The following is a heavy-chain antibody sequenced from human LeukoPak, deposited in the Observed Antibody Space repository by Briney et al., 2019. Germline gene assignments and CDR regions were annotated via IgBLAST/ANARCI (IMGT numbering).Heavy chain of an antibody. CDR1: GFTFSSYG. D-gene: IGHD3-22*01. Sequence: GGSLRLSCAASGFTFSSYGMHWVRQAPGKGLERVAFIRDDGSNKYYADSVKGRFTISRDNSKNTLYLQMNSLRAEDTAVYYCAKDFGYYDSNLGSWGQGNLVTVSS. J-gene: IGHJ4*02. CDR2: IRDDGSNK. CDR3: AKDFGYYDSNLGS. V-gene: IGHV3-30*02.